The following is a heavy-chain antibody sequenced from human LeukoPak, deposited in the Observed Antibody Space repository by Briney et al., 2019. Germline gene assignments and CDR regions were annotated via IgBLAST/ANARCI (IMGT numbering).Heavy chain of an antibody. V-gene: IGHV1-46*01. Sequence: GASVKVSCKASGYTFTSYYMHWVRQAPGQGLEWMGIINPSGGSTSYAQKFQGRVTMTRDTSTSTVYMELSSLRSEDTAVYYCAREGTYDYVWGSYRNLLDYWGQGTLVTVSS. CDR3: AREGTYDYVWGSYRNLLDY. CDR2: INPSGGST. CDR1: GYTFTSYY. D-gene: IGHD3-16*02. J-gene: IGHJ4*02.